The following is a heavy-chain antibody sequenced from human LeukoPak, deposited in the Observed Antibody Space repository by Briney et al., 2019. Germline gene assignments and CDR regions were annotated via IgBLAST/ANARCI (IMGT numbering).Heavy chain of an antibody. D-gene: IGHD4-11*01. CDR1: GFTSSSYA. Sequence: PGGTLRLSCAASGFTSSSYAMSWVRQAPGKGLEWVSTISGSGGSTYYADSVKGRFTISRDNSKNTLYLQMNSLRAEDTAIYYCAKDQQSISYSPWGQGTLVTVSS. CDR2: ISGSGGST. CDR3: AKDQQSISYSP. V-gene: IGHV3-23*01. J-gene: IGHJ5*02.